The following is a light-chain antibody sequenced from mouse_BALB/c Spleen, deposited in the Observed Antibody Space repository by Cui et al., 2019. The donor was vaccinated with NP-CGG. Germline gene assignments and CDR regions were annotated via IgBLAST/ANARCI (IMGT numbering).Light chain of an antibody. J-gene: IGLJ1*01. CDR2: GTN. V-gene: IGLV1*01. Sequence: QPVVPRESDLTTSPGETVTLTCRSSTGAVTTSNYANWVQEKPDHLFTGLIGGTNNRAPGVPARFSGSLIGDKAALTITRAQTDDEAIYFCALWYSNHWVFGGGTKLTVL. CDR1: TGAVTTSNY. CDR3: ALWYSNHWV.